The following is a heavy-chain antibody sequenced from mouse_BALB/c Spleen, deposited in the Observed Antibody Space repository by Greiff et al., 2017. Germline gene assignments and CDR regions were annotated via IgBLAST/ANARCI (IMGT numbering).Heavy chain of an antibody. J-gene: IGHJ2*01. CDR2: IYPGDGDT. D-gene: IGHD2-3*01. Sequence: QVQLQQSGPELVKPGASVKISCKASGYAFSSSWMNWVKQRPGQGLEWIGRIYPGDGDTNYNGKFKGKATLTADKSSSTAYMQLSSLTSVDSAVYFCARDRGDGYPIFDYWGQGTTLTVSS. CDR3: ARDRGDGYPIFDY. V-gene: IGHV1-82*01. CDR1: GYAFSSSW.